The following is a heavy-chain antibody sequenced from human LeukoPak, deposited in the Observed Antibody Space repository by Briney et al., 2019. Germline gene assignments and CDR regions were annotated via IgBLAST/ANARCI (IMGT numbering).Heavy chain of an antibody. CDR2: ISGGGGST. CDR1: GFTFTSYS. D-gene: IGHD3-16*02. J-gene: IGHJ4*02. V-gene: IGHV3-23*01. CDR3: AKKGPIDDYVWGSYLDY. Sequence: GGSLRLSCAASGFTFTSYSMNWVRQAPGKGLEWVSTISGGGGSTYYADSVKGRFTISRDNSKNTLYLQMNSLRAEDTAVYYCAKKGPIDDYVWGSYLDYWGQGTLVTVSS.